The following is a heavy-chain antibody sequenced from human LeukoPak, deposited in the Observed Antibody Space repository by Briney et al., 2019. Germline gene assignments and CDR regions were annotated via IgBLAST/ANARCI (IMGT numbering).Heavy chain of an antibody. CDR2: INWNGGRT. D-gene: IGHD3-10*01. J-gene: IGHJ6*03. Sequence: GGSLRLSCAASGLTFDDYGMSWVRQAPGKGLEWVSGINWNGGRTGYADSMKGRLTISRDNAKNSLYLQMNSLRAEDTAVYYCARGRYGSAHYYYMDVWGKGTTVTISS. CDR1: GLTFDDYG. V-gene: IGHV3-20*04. CDR3: ARGRYGSAHYYYMDV.